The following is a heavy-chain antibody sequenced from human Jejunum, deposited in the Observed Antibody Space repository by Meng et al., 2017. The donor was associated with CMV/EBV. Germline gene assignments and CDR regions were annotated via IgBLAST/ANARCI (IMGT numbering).Heavy chain of an antibody. CDR2: IKSKTDGGST. CDR1: GFTFSNAW. J-gene: IGHJ4*02. V-gene: IGHV3-15*01. D-gene: IGHD6-19*01. CDR3: STVLHSSGWSHQY. Sequence: EVQLVESGGGLVKPGGSLRLSCAASGFTFSNAWMYWVRQAPGKGLEWVGLIKSKTDGGSTDYPAPVEGRFTISRDDSKNALYLQMNSLKTEDTAVYYCSTVLHSSGWSHQYWGQGTLVTVSS.